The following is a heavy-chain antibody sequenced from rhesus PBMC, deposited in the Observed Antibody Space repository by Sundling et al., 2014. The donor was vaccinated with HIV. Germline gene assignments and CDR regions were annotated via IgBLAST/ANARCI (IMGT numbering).Heavy chain of an antibody. CDR2: ITGGRNT. Sequence: EVHLVESGGGLAKPGGSLRLSCAASGFAFSSYAVHWVRQAPGKGLEWVSAITGGRNTYYADSVKGRFTISRDNSDNTLSLQMNSLRTEDTAVYYCAKDRAGTGRYGLDSWGRRVVVTVSS. D-gene: IGHD5-42*01. CDR1: GFAFSSYA. J-gene: IGHJ6*01. CDR3: AKDRAGTGRYGLDS. V-gene: IGHV3-103*01.